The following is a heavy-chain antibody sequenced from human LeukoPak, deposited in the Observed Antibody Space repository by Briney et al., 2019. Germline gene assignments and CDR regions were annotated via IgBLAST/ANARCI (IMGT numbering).Heavy chain of an antibody. D-gene: IGHD1-14*01. J-gene: IGHJ4*02. CDR2: IYSGGST. CDR3: ARDFWFVDYLPPKNHS. CDR1: GFTVSSNY. Sequence: GGSLRLSCAASGFTVSSNYMSWVRQAPGKGLEWVSVIYSGGSTYYADSVKGRFTISRDNSKNTLYLQMNSLRAEDTAVYYCARDFWFVDYLPPKNHSWGQGTLVTVSS. V-gene: IGHV3-53*01.